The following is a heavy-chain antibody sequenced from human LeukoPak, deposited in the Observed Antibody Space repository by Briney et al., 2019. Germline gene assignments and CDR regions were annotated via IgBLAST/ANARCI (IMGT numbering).Heavy chain of an antibody. CDR3: ARDVLATGYYYYYMDV. D-gene: IGHD5-12*01. J-gene: IGHJ6*03. V-gene: IGHV3-7*01. CDR2: IKQDGSEK. Sequence: PGGSLRLSCAASGFTFSSYWMSWVRQAPGKWREWVANIKQDGSEKYYVGSVKGRFTISRDNAKNSPYLQMNSLRAEDTAVYYCARDVLATGYYYYYMDVWGKGTTVTVSS. CDR1: GFTFSSYW.